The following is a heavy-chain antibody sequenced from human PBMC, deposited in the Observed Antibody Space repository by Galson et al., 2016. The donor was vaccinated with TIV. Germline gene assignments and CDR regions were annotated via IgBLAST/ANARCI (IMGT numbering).Heavy chain of an antibody. D-gene: IGHD6-19*01. CDR2: ISYDRSDI. J-gene: IGHJ4*02. CDR3: ARQWRSYFSDY. V-gene: IGHV3-33*01. Sequence: SLRLSCAASGFTFSSYGMHWVRQTPGKGLEWVAIISYDRSDIYYGDSVKGRFTVSRDNSKNNLYLQMNSLTAEDTAVYYCARQWRSYFSDYWGQGTVVTVSS. CDR1: GFTFSSYG.